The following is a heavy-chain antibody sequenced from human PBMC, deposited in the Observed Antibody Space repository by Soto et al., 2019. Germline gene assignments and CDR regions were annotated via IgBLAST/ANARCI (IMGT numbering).Heavy chain of an antibody. D-gene: IGHD3-3*01. CDR3: ARERSDSGMDV. J-gene: IGHJ6*02. CDR1: GFSLSTSGMR. V-gene: IGHV2-70*04. CDR2: IDWDDDK. Sequence: SGPTLVNLTQTLTLTCTFSGFSLSTSGMRVSWIRQPPGKALEWLARIDWDDDKFYSTSLKTRLTISKDTSKNQVVLTMTNMDPVDTATYYCARERSDSGMDVWGQGTTVTVSS.